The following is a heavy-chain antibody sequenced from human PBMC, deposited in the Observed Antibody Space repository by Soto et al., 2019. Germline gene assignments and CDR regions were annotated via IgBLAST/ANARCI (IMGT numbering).Heavy chain of an antibody. V-gene: IGHV1-2*02. J-gene: IGHJ3*02. CDR2: INPNSGGT. CDR1: GYTFTGYY. CDR3: AYLLMALDAFDI. D-gene: IGHD3-10*01. Sequence: ASVKVSCKASGYTFTGYYMHWVRQAPGQGLEWMGWINPNSGGTNYAQKFQGRVTMTRDTSISTAYMELSRLRSDDTAVCYCAYLLMALDAFDIWGQGTMVTISS.